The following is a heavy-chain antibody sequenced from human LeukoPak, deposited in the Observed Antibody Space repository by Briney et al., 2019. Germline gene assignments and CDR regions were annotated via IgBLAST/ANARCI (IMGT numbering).Heavy chain of an antibody. J-gene: IGHJ4*02. D-gene: IGHD1-1*01. CDR2: IYHSGST. CDR1: GYSISSGYY. CDR3: ARLDSATDDDY. V-gene: IGHV4-38-2*02. Sequence: PSETLSLTCTVSGYSISSGYYWGWIRQPPGKGLEWIGSIYHSGSTYYNPSLKSRVTISVDTSKNQFSLKLSSVTAADTAVYYCARLDSATDDDYWGQGTLVTVSS.